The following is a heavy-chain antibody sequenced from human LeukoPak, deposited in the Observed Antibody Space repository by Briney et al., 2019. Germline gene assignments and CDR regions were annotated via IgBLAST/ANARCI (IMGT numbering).Heavy chain of an antibody. CDR3: ARGPRNAGYSSGWPT. Sequence: GGSLRLSCAASGFTFSTYGMHWVRQAPGKGLEWVTFIRFDGSNKYYADSVKGRFTISRDNSKNTLYLQMGSLRAEDMAVYYCARGPRNAGYSSGWPTWGQGTLVTVSS. J-gene: IGHJ4*02. CDR2: IRFDGSNK. V-gene: IGHV3-30*02. D-gene: IGHD6-19*01. CDR1: GFTFSTYG.